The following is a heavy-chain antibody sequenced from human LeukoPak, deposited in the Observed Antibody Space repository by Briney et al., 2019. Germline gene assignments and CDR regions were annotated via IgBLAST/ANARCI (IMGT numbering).Heavy chain of an antibody. J-gene: IGHJ3*02. CDR3: AREEVPHGFDI. Sequence: SETLSLTCSVSGGSVSSGSYYWSWVRQTPGKGLAWIGYIYYSGSTNYNPSLKSRVTMSLDTSKNQFSLKLSSVTAADTAVYHCAREEVPHGFDIWGQGTMVTVSS. V-gene: IGHV4-61*01. CDR1: GGSVSSGSYY. CDR2: IYYSGST.